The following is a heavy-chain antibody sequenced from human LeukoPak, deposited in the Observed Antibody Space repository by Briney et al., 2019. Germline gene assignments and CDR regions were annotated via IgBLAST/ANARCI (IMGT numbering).Heavy chain of an antibody. D-gene: IGHD4-17*01. J-gene: IGHJ4*02. CDR2: ISYDGSNK. Sequence: GGSLRLSCAASGFTFSSYAMHWVRQAPGKGLEWVAVISYDGSNKYYADSVKGRFTISRDSSKNTLYLQMNSLRAEDTAVYYCATFRTTVTYPFDYWGQGTLVTVSS. V-gene: IGHV3-30*04. CDR3: ATFRTTVTYPFDY. CDR1: GFTFSSYA.